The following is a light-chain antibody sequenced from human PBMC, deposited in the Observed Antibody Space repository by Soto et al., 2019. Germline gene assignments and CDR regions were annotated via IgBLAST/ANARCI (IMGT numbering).Light chain of an antibody. CDR2: GAS. Sequence: EIVLTQSPGTMSLSPGERATLSCRASQSISSSHLAWYQQKPDQTPRLLIYGASNRATGIPDRFSGSGSGTDSTLTISRLEPEDFAVYYCQHYGNEGTFGPGTQVDLK. CDR3: QHYGNEGT. CDR1: QSISSSH. V-gene: IGKV3-20*01. J-gene: IGKJ3*01.